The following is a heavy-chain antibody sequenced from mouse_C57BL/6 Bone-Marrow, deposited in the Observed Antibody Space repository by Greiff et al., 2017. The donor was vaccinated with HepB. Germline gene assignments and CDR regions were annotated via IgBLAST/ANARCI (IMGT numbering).Heavy chain of an antibody. V-gene: IGHV5-17*01. CDR3: ARKEGNYDYFDY. D-gene: IGHD2-1*01. CDR1: GFTFSDYG. Sequence: EVKLVESGGGLVKPGGSLKLSCAASGFTFSDYGMHWVRQAPEKGLEWVAYISSGSSTIYYADTVKGRFTISRDNAKNTLFLQMTSLRSEDTAMYYCARKEGNYDYFDYWGQGTTLTVSS. CDR2: ISSGSSTI. J-gene: IGHJ2*01.